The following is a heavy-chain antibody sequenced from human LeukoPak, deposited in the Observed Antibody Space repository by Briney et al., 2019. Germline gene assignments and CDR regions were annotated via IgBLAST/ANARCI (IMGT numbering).Heavy chain of an antibody. J-gene: IGHJ4*02. CDR2: INHSGST. CDR1: GXSFGGYY. CDR3: ARTRWLQSLFDY. D-gene: IGHD5-24*01. V-gene: IGHV4-34*01. Sequence: SETLSLTCVVYGXSFGGYYWSWIRQPPGKGLEWIGEINHSGSTNYNPSLKSRVTISVDTSKNQFSLKLRSVTAADTAVYYCARTRWLQSLFDYWGQGTLVTVSS.